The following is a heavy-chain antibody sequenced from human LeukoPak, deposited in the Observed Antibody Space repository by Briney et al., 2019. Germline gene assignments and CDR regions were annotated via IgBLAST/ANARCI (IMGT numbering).Heavy chain of an antibody. V-gene: IGHV3-23*01. Sequence: GGSLRLSCAASGFTFSSYAMSWVRQAPGKGLEWVSAISGSGDTTYFADSVKGRFAISRDNSKNTLHLQMNSLRAEDTAVYYCAKVVGMPTRGRLDFWGQGTLVTVSS. D-gene: IGHD2-21*01. CDR1: GFTFSSYA. J-gene: IGHJ4*02. CDR3: AKVVGMPTRGRLDF. CDR2: ISGSGDTT.